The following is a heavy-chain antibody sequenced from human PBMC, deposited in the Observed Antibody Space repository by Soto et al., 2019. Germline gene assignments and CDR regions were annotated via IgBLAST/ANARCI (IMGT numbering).Heavy chain of an antibody. J-gene: IGHJ6*01. CDR3: ARVGGGSGWYWDYYYYGMDV. Sequence: PSETLSLTCTVSGGSISSYYWSWIRQPPGKGLEWIGYIYYSGITNYNPSLKSRVTISVDTSKNQFSLKLSSVTAADTAVYYCARVGGGSGWYWDYYYYGMDVWGQGTTVTVSS. V-gene: IGHV4-59*01. CDR1: GGSISSYY. CDR2: IYYSGIT. D-gene: IGHD6-19*01.